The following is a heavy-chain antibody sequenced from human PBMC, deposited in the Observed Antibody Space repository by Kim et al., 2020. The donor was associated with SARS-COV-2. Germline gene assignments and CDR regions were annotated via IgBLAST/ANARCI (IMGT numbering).Heavy chain of an antibody. D-gene: IGHD6-13*01. J-gene: IGHJ4*02. CDR3: ARRGIAAAGTSLDY. Sequence: SPSFQGQVTISADKSISTAYLQWSSLKASDTAMYYCARRGIAAAGTSLDYWGQGTLVTVSS. V-gene: IGHV5-51*01.